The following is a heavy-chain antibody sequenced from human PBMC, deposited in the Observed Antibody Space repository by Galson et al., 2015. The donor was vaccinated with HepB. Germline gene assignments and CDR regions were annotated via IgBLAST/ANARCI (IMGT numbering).Heavy chain of an antibody. CDR3: TTDLSGYYDFWSGNNDFDI. CDR2: IKSKTDGGTT. Sequence: SLRLSCAASGFTFSNAWMSWVRQAPGKGLEWVGRIKSKTDGGTTDYAAPVKGRFTISRDDSKNTLYLQMNSLKTEYTAVYYCTTDLSGYYDFWSGNNDFDIWGQGTMVTVSS. CDR1: GFTFSNAW. J-gene: IGHJ3*02. D-gene: IGHD3-3*01. V-gene: IGHV3-15*01.